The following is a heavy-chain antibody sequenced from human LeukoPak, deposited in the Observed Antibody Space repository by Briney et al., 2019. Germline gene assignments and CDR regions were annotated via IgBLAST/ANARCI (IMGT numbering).Heavy chain of an antibody. CDR1: GYTFTSYG. Sequence: GASVKVSCKASGYTFTSYGISWVRQAPGQGLEWMGWISAYNGNTNYAQKLQGRVTMTTDTSTSTAYMELRSLRSDDTAVYYCARDTSSFRYILVMSYFDYWGQGTLVTVSS. D-gene: IGHD3-16*01. CDR2: ISAYNGNT. V-gene: IGHV1-18*01. CDR3: ARDTSSFRYILVMSYFDY. J-gene: IGHJ4*02.